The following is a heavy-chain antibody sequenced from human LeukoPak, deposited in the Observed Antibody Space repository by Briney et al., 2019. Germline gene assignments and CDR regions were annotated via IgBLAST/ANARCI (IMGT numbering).Heavy chain of an antibody. CDR2: INPNNGGT. J-gene: IGHJ6*02. Sequence: ASVKVSCKASGYTFTGYYMHWVRQAPGQGLEWMGWINPNNGGTNYAQKFQGWVTMTRDTSISTAYMELSRLRSDDTAVYYCAREDYKGGYYYYGMDVWGQGTTVTVSS. CDR1: GYTFTGYY. V-gene: IGHV1-2*04. CDR3: AREDYKGGYYYYGMDV. D-gene: IGHD3-10*01.